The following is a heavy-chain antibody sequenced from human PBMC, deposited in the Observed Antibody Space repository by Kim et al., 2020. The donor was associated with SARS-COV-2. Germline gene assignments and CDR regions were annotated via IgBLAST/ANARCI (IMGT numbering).Heavy chain of an antibody. CDR1: GGSISYYY. V-gene: IGHV4-59*13. J-gene: IGHJ3*02. Sequence: SETLSLTCTVSGGSISYYYWSWIRQPPGKGLEWIGYIYYSGSTYYNPSLKSLVTISVDTSKNQFSLKRSSVTAADTAVYYCARGTTSPGKAFDIWGQGTMVTVSS. CDR2: IYYSGST. CDR3: ARGTTSPGKAFDI. D-gene: IGHD4-17*01.